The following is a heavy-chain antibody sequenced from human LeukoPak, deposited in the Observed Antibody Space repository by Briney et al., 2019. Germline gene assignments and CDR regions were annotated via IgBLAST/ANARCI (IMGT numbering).Heavy chain of an antibody. CDR2: ISYDGSNK. V-gene: IGHV3-30*18. CDR1: GFTFSSYA. J-gene: IGHJ4*02. CDR3: AKDSLWFGELSGY. D-gene: IGHD3-10*01. Sequence: PGGSLRLSCAASGFTFSSYAMSWVRQAPGKGLEWVAVISYDGSNKYYADSVKGRFTISRDNSKNTLYLQMNSLRAEDTAVYYCAKDSLWFGELSGYWGQGTLVTVSS.